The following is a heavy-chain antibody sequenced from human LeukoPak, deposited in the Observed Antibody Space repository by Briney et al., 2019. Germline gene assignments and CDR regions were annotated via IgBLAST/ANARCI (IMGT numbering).Heavy chain of an antibody. CDR2: ISGSGGSN. V-gene: IGHV3-23*01. J-gene: IGHJ6*02. D-gene: IGHD6-13*01. CDR3: AKNSARNKNRGIAAAGGMDV. CDR1: GFTFGSYA. Sequence: GGSLRLSCAASGFTFGSYAMTWVRHAPGKGLEWVSDISGSGGSNYYADSVKGRFTISRDNSKNTLFLQMNSLRAEDTAVYYCAKNSARNKNRGIAAAGGMDVWGQGTTVTVSS.